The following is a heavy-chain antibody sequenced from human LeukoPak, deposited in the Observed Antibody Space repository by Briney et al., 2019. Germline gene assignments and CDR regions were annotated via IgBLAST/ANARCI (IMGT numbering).Heavy chain of an antibody. CDR1: GGSISSYY. CDR3: ARTGYSSSSYYYYYMDV. Sequence: SETLSLTCTVSGGSISSYYWSWIRQPAGKGLEWIGRIYTSGSTNYNPSLKSRVTISVDTSKNQFSLKLSSVTAADTAVYYCARTGYSSSSYYYYYMDVWGKGTTVTVSS. V-gene: IGHV4-4*07. CDR2: IYTSGST. D-gene: IGHD6-13*01. J-gene: IGHJ6*03.